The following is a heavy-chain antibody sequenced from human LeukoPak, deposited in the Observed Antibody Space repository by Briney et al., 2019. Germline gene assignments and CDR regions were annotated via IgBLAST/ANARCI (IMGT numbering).Heavy chain of an antibody. V-gene: IGHV4-59*08. J-gene: IGHJ6*03. CDR2: IYYSEST. CDR1: GGSISSYY. Sequence: SETLSLTCTVSGGSISSYYWSWIRQPPGKGLEWIGYIYYSESTNYNPSLKSRVTISVDTSKNQFSLKLSSVTAADTAVYYCGRGGVPAAWGDYYYYMDVWGKGTTVTVSS. CDR3: GRGGVPAAWGDYYYYMDV. D-gene: IGHD2-2*01.